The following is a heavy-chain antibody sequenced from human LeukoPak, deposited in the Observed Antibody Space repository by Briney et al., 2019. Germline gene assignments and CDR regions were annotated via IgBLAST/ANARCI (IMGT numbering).Heavy chain of an antibody. CDR3: AKGWWLLPQSPFAPFDY. J-gene: IGHJ4*02. CDR2: IRYDGSNK. D-gene: IGHD3-22*01. Sequence: GGSLRLSCAASGFTFSSYGMHWVRQAPGKGLEWVAFIRYDGSNKYYADSVKGRFTISRDNSKNTLYLQMNSLRAEDTAVYYCAKGWWLLPQSPFAPFDYWGQGTLVTVSS. V-gene: IGHV3-30*02. CDR1: GFTFSSYG.